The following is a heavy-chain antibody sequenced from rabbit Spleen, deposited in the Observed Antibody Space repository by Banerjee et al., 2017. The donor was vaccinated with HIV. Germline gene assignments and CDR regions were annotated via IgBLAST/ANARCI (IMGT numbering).Heavy chain of an antibody. CDR1: GFSFNSIFW. D-gene: IGHD4-1*01. V-gene: IGHV1S40*01. J-gene: IGHJ4*01. CDR2: IYAGSSGGT. Sequence: QSLEESGGGLVKPGASLTLACTTSGFSFNSIFWICWVRQAPGKGLEWIACIYAGSSGGTYYASWAKGRFTISKTSSTTVTLQMTSLTAADTATYFCVREVAAKFSLWGPGTLVTVS. CDR3: VREVAAKFSL.